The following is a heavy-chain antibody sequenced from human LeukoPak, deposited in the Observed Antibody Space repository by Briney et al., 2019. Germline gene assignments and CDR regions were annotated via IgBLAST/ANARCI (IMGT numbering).Heavy chain of an antibody. CDR3: ARDTVGATRRGFFDY. CDR1: GYTFTSYG. Sequence: ASVKVSCKASGYTFTSYGISWVRQAPGQGLEWMGWISAYNGNTNYAQKLQGRATMTTDTSTRTAYMEPRSLRSDDTAVYYCARDTVGATRRGFFDYWGQGTLVTVSS. J-gene: IGHJ4*02. D-gene: IGHD1-26*01. V-gene: IGHV1-18*01. CDR2: ISAYNGNT.